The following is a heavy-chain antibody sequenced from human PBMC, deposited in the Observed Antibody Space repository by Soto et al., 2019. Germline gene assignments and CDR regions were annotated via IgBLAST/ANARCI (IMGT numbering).Heavy chain of an antibody. CDR3: AIDYYGSGSYGYYYGMDV. D-gene: IGHD3-10*01. V-gene: IGHV1-69*06. CDR2: IIPIFGTA. CDR1: GGTFSSYA. Sequence: QVQLVQSGAEVKKPGSSVKVSCKASGGTFSSYAISWVRQAPGQGLEWMGGIIPIFGTANYAQKFQGRVMITADKSTSTAYMELSSLRSEDTAVYYCAIDYYGSGSYGYYYGMDVWGQGTTVTVSS. J-gene: IGHJ6*02.